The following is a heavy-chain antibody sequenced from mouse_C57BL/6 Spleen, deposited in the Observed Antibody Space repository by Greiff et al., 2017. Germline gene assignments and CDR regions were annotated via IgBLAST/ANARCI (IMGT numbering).Heavy chain of an antibody. CDR2: IDPSGSYT. Sequence: QVQLQQPGAELVKPGASVKLSCKASGYTFTSYWMQWVKQRPGQGLEWIGEIDPSGSYTNYNQKFKGKATLTVDTSSSTAYMQLSSLTSEDSAVYYCARGRDSHYYAMDYWGQGTSVTVSS. CDR3: ARGRDSHYYAMDY. J-gene: IGHJ4*01. V-gene: IGHV1-50*01. CDR1: GYTFTSYW.